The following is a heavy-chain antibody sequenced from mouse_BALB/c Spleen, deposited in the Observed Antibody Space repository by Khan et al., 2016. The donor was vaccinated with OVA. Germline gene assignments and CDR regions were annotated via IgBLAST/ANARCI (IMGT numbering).Heavy chain of an antibody. CDR1: GYTFTSYW. Sequence: DVVKPGASVKLSCKASGYTFTSYWINWIKQRPGQGLEWVGHIGPGSGNAYYNDIFKGKATLTVDTSSRIAYIQLSSLSSEDSPVYFCARSDYYVLGLYAMDYWGQGTSVTVSS. CDR2: IGPGSGNA. J-gene: IGHJ4*01. CDR3: ARSDYYVLGLYAMDY. V-gene: IGHV1S41*01. D-gene: IGHD1-1*01.